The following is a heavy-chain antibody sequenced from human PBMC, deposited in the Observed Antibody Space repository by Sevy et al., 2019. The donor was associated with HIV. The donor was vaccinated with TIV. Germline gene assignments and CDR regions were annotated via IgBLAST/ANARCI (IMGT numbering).Heavy chain of an antibody. V-gene: IGHV3-74*01. CDR1: GFTFSSYW. Sequence: GGCLRLSCAASGFTFSSYWMHWVRQAPGNGLVWVSRINSDGSSTSYADSVKGRFTISRDNAKNTLYLQMNSLRAEDTAVYYCARDRRYSSSWYKSGGMDVWGQGTTVTVSS. D-gene: IGHD6-13*01. CDR2: INSDGSST. CDR3: ARDRRYSSSWYKSGGMDV. J-gene: IGHJ6*02.